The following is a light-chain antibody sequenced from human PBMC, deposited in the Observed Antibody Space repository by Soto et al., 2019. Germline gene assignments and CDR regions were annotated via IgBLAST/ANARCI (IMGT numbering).Light chain of an antibody. CDR3: AAWDDTLNGHLV. CDR2: NNN. J-gene: IGLJ2*01. V-gene: IGLV1-44*01. CDR1: SSNIGRYT. Sequence: QSVLTQPPSASGTPGQRVTISCSGASSNIGRYTVNWYQQLPGTAPKLLIYNNNQRPSGVPDRFSGSKSGTSASLAISGLQSEDETDYYCAAWDDTLNGHLVFGGGTKLTVL.